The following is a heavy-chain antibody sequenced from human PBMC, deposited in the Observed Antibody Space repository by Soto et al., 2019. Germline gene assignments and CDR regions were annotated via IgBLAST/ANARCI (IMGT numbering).Heavy chain of an antibody. Sequence: GASVKVSCKVSGYTLTELSMHWVRQAPGKGLGWMGGFDPEDGETIYAQKFQGRVTMTEDTSTDTAYMELSSLRSEDTAVYYCATTAVVVPAAAPDAFDIWGQGTMVTVSS. J-gene: IGHJ3*02. D-gene: IGHD2-2*01. V-gene: IGHV1-24*01. CDR3: ATTAVVVPAAAPDAFDI. CDR2: FDPEDGET. CDR1: GYTLTELS.